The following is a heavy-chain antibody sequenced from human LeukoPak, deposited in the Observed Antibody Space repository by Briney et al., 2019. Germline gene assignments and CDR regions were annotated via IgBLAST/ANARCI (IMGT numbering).Heavy chain of an antibody. CDR1: GGSISSSSYY. Sequence: SETLSLTCTVSGGSISSSSYYWGWIRQPPGKGLGWIGSIYYSGSTYYNPSLKSRVTISVDTSKNQFPLKLSSVTAADTAVYYCARLWEPYSHDYWGQGTLVTVSS. D-gene: IGHD1-26*01. CDR2: IYYSGST. J-gene: IGHJ4*02. CDR3: ARLWEPYSHDY. V-gene: IGHV4-39*01.